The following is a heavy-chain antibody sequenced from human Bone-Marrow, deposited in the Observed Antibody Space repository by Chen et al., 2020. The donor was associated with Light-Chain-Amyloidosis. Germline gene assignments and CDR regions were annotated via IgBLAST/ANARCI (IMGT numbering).Heavy chain of an antibody. CDR1: GFTFSAYW. CDR2: IKQDTSEK. J-gene: IGHJ4*02. V-gene: IGHV3-7*03. D-gene: IGHD3-16*01. CDR3: ARHIVWGAPDY. Sequence: EVQLVESGGGLVQPGGSLRLSCAASGFTFSAYWMSWVRQAPGKGLEWVANIKQDTSEKYYVDSVKGRFTISRDNAKDSLYLQMSSLRAEDTAMYYCARHIVWGAPDYWGQGTLVTVSS.